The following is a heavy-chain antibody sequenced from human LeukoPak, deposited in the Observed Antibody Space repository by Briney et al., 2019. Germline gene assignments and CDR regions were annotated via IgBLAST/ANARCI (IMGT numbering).Heavy chain of an antibody. CDR1: DGSFSGYY. J-gene: IGHJ4*02. V-gene: IGHV4-34*01. CDR2: INHSGST. CDR3: ARGQEDIVVVVAAHNSYYFDY. Sequence: SETLSLTCAVYDGSFSGYYWSWIRQPPGKGLEWIGEINHSGSTNYNPSLKSRVTISVDTSKNQFSLKLSSVTAADTAVYYCARGQEDIVVVVAAHNSYYFDYWGQGTLVTVSS. D-gene: IGHD2-15*01.